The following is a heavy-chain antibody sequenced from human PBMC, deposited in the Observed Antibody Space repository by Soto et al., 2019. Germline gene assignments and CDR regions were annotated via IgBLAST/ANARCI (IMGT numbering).Heavy chain of an antibody. J-gene: IGHJ5*02. CDR3: ARHGQLYNSGWYLNWFDP. V-gene: IGHV4-31*03. CDR2: IYYSGST. CDR1: GGSISSGGYY. D-gene: IGHD6-19*01. Sequence: PSETLSLTCTVSGGSISSGGYYCSLIRQHPGKGLEWIGYIYYSGSTYYNPSLKSRVTISVDTSKNQFSLKLSSVTAADTAVYYCARHGQLYNSGWYLNWFDPWGQGTLVTVSS.